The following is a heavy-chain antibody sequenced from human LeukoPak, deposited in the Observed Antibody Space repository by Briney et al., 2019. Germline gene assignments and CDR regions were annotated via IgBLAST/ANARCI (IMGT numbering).Heavy chain of an antibody. V-gene: IGHV3-7*01. CDR1: GFTFSSYW. CDR2: IKQDGSEK. J-gene: IGHJ6*04. D-gene: IGHD5-18*01. CDR3: ASGGDTVDV. Sequence: GGSLRLSCAASGFTFSSYWMSWVRQAPGKGLEWMANIKQDGSEKYYVDSVKGRFTITRDNAKNSLYLQMNSLRAEDTAVYYCASGGDTVDVWGKGTTVTVSS.